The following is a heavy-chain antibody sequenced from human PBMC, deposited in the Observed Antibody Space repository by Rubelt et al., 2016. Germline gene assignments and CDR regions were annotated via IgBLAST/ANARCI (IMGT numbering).Heavy chain of an antibody. V-gene: IGHV4-59*12. J-gene: IGHJ4*02. CDR2: IYYSGST. D-gene: IGHD1-26*01. CDR3: ARGKWELPAFDY. CDR1: GGSISSYY. Sequence: QVQLQESGPGLVKPSETLSLTCTVSGGSISSYYWSWIRQPPGKGLEWIGYIYYSGSTNYNPSRRIGGTIHVGTSKNRFALKVSSVTAADTAVYYGARGKWELPAFDYWGQGTLVTVSS.